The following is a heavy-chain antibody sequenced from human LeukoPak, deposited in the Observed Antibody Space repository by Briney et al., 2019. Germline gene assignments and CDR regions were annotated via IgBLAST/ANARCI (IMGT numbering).Heavy chain of an antibody. Sequence: ASVKVSCKASGYTFTGYYMHWVRQAPGQGLEWMGWISPNSGVTNYAQKFQGRVTMTRDRSIGTAYMELNWLTFDDTAVYYCTRETGGSTLVTLPSDDWGQGTLVTVSS. CDR3: TRETGGSTLVTLPSDD. D-gene: IGHD4-23*01. CDR2: ISPNSGVT. CDR1: GYTFTGYY. V-gene: IGHV1-2*02. J-gene: IGHJ4*02.